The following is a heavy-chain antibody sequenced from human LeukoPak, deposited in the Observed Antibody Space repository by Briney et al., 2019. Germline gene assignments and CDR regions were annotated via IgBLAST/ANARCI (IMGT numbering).Heavy chain of an antibody. CDR3: ARDGGESDYYYMDV. D-gene: IGHD3-10*01. Sequence: PSETLSLTCTVSGGSIRNYYWSWIRQPPGKGLEWIGYIYNSGSTNYNPSLKSRVTISVDTSKNHFSLKLSSVTAADTAVYYCARDGGESDYYYMDVWGKGTTVTVSS. J-gene: IGHJ6*03. CDR1: GGSIRNYY. CDR2: IYNSGST. V-gene: IGHV4-59*01.